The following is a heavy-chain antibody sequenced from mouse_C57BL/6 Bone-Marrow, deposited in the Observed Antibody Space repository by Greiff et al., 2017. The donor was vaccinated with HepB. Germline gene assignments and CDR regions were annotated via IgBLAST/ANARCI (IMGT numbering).Heavy chain of an antibody. Sequence: VQLQESGPGLVAPSQSLSITCTVSGFSLTSYGVDWVRQSPGKGLEWLGVIWGVGSTNYNSALKSRLSISKDNSKSQVFLKMNSLQTDDTAMYYCASDRDIGGMDYWGQGTSVTVSS. CDR3: ASDRDIGGMDY. CDR2: IWGVGST. V-gene: IGHV2-6*01. J-gene: IGHJ4*01. CDR1: GFSLTSYG. D-gene: IGHD3-3*01.